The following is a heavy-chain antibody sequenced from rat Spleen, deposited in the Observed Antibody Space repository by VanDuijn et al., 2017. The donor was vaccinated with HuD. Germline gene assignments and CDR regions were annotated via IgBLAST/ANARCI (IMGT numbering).Heavy chain of an antibody. CDR1: GYSIKSSYR. D-gene: IGHD1-12*02. V-gene: IGHV3-3*01. CDR2: INNAGST. J-gene: IGHJ3*01. CDR3: ARSDGTHYYLPFIY. Sequence: EVQLQESGPGLVKPSQSLSLTCSVTGYSIKSSYRWNWIRKFPGNKLEWMGYINNAGSTNYNPSLKSRISITRETSKNQFFLQVNSVITEDTATYYCARSDGTHYYLPFIYWGQGTLVTVSS.